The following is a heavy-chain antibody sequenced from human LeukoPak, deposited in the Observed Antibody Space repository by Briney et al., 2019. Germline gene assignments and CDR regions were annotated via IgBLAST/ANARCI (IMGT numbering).Heavy chain of an antibody. CDR1: GFTFSDYY. CDR3: ARELDYDFWSGYYPEYFQH. D-gene: IGHD3-3*01. V-gene: IGHV3-11*01. Sequence: GGSLRLSCAASGFTFSDYYMSWIRQAPGKGLEWVSYISSSGSTIYYADSVKGRFTISRDNAKNSLYLQLNSLRAEDTAVYYCARELDYDFWSGYYPEYFQHWGQGTLVTVSS. J-gene: IGHJ1*01. CDR2: ISSSGSTI.